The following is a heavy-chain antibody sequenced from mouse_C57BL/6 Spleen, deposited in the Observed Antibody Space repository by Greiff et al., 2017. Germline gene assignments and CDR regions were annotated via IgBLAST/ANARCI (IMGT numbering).Heavy chain of an antibody. Sequence: EVQGVESGGGLVKPGGSLKLSCAASGFTFSDYGMHWVRQAPEKGLEWVAYISSGSSPIYYADTVKGRFTISRANDKNTLFLQMVILRSEDTAMYYCARPRGITTGHYYAMDYWGQGTSVTVAA. D-gene: IGHD2-4*01. CDR1: GFTFSDYG. CDR2: ISSGSSPI. CDR3: ARPRGITTGHYYAMDY. V-gene: IGHV5-17*01. J-gene: IGHJ4*01.